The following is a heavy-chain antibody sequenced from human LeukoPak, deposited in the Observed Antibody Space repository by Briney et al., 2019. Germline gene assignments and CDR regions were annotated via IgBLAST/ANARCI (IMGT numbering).Heavy chain of an antibody. J-gene: IGHJ6*03. CDR1: GFTFSSYG. CDR3: AKSGLGYCSSTSCYRYYYYMDV. CDR2: IRYDGSNK. D-gene: IGHD2-2*01. V-gene: IGHV3-30*02. Sequence: GGSLRLSCAASGFTFSSYGMHWVRQAPGKGLEWVAFIRYDGSNKYYADSVKGRFTISRDNSKNTLYLQMNSLRAEDTAVYYCAKSGLGYCSSTSCYRYYYYMDVWGKGTTVTVSS.